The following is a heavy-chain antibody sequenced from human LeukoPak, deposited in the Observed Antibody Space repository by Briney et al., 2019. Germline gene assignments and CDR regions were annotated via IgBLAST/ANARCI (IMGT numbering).Heavy chain of an antibody. D-gene: IGHD6-13*01. CDR2: ISGSGGST. V-gene: IGHV3-23*01. CDR3: AKEGSSSRLVPGFLAFDI. CDR1: GFTFSSYA. Sequence: PGGSLRLSCAASGFTFSSYAMSWVRQAPGKGLEWVSAISGSGGSTYYADSVKGRFTISRDNSKNTLYLQMNSLRAEDTAVYYCAKEGSSSRLVPGFLAFDIWGQGTMVTVSS. J-gene: IGHJ3*02.